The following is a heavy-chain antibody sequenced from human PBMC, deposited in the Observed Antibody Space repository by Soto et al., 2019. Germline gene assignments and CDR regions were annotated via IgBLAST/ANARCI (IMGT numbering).Heavy chain of an antibody. CDR1: GFTFSSYA. D-gene: IGHD6-19*01. V-gene: IGHV3-23*01. CDR3: AKDKPAIAVAGPAFDY. Sequence: GGSLRLSCAASGFTFSSYAMSWVRQAPGKGLEWVSAISGSGGSTYYADSVKGRFTISRDNSKNTLYLQMNSLRAEDTAVYYCAKDKPAIAVAGPAFDYWGQGTLVTVSS. J-gene: IGHJ4*02. CDR2: ISGSGGST.